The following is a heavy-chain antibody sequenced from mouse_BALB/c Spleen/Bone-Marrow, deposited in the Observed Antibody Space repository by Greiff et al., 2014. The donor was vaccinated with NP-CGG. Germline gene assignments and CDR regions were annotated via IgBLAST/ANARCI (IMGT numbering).Heavy chain of an antibody. D-gene: IGHD1-1*01. V-gene: IGHV14-3*02. CDR3: ANYYYGSSGFAY. Sequence: EVQLVESGAELVKPGASVKLSCTASGFNIKDTYMHWVEQRPEQGLEWIGRIDPANGNTKYDPKFQGKATITADTSSNTAYLQLSSQTSEDTAVYYCANYYYGSSGFAYWGQGTLVTVSA. CDR1: GFNIKDTY. J-gene: IGHJ3*01. CDR2: IDPANGNT.